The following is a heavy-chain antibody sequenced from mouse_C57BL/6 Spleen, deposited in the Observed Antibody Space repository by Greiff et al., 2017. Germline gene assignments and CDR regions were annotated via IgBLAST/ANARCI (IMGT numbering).Heavy chain of an antibody. CDR3: ARQGDYYGSSYAWFAY. CDR2: ISSGGSYT. J-gene: IGHJ3*01. D-gene: IGHD1-1*01. Sequence: EVQRVESGGDLVKPGGSLKLSCAASGFTFSSYGMSWVRQTPDKRLEWVATISSGGSYTYYPDSVTGRFTISRDNAKNTLYLQMSSLKSEDTAMYYCARQGDYYGSSYAWFAYWGQGTLVTVSA. V-gene: IGHV5-6*01. CDR1: GFTFSSYG.